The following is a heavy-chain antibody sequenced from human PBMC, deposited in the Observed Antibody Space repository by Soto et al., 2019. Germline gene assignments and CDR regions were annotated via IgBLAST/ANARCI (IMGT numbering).Heavy chain of an antibody. Sequence: GGSLILSCAASGFTFSSYCMHWVRQAPGKGLEWVAVIWYDGSNKYYADSVKGRFTISRDNSKNTLYLQMNSLRAEDTAVYYCARGRYHVVPAAISLSGYYYGMDVWGQGTTVTVSS. CDR2: IWYDGSNK. CDR1: GFTFSSYC. CDR3: ARGRYHVVPAAISLSGYYYGMDV. J-gene: IGHJ6*02. V-gene: IGHV3-33*01. D-gene: IGHD2-2*01.